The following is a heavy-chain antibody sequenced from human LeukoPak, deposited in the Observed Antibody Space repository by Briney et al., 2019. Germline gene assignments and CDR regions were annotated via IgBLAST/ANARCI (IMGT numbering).Heavy chain of an antibody. Sequence: PGGSLRLSCAASGFTFSSYAMSWVRQAPGQGLEWVANIKQDGSEKYYVDSVKGRFTISRDNAKKSLYLQMNSLRAEDTAVYYCARDNALYYDFWSGYYSYWGQGTLVTVSS. CDR1: GFTFSSYA. J-gene: IGHJ4*02. CDR3: ARDNALYYDFWSGYYSY. CDR2: IKQDGSEK. D-gene: IGHD3-3*01. V-gene: IGHV3-7*01.